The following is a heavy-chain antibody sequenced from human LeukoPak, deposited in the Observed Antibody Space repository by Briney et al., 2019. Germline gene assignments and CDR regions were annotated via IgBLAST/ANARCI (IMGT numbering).Heavy chain of an antibody. CDR1: GGIFSRYA. D-gene: IGHD3-10*01. Sequence: ASVKVSCKASGGIFSRYAISSVGQAPGQGLEWMGRMNPNSGNTGYAQKFQGRVTMTRNTSISTAYMELSSLRSEDTAVYYCARGHGSGSYYYYWGQGTLVTVSS. CDR2: MNPNSGNT. J-gene: IGHJ4*02. V-gene: IGHV1-8*02. CDR3: ARGHGSGSYYYY.